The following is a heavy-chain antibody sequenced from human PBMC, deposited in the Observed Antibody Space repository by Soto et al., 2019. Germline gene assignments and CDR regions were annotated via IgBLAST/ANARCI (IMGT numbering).Heavy chain of an antibody. Sequence: SETLSLTCAVYGGSFSGYYWSWIRQPPGKGLEWIGEINHSGSTNYNPSLKSRVTISVDTSKNQFSLKLSSVTAADTAVDYCARGGDIVVVPAAMSYPDPRYNWFDPWGQGTLVTVSS. CDR3: ARGGDIVVVPAAMSYPDPRYNWFDP. CDR1: GGSFSGYY. V-gene: IGHV4-34*01. D-gene: IGHD2-2*01. CDR2: INHSGST. J-gene: IGHJ5*02.